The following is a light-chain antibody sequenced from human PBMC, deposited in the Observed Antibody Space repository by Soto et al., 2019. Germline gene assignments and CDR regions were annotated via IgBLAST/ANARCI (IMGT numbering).Light chain of an antibody. CDR2: LNNDGSH. Sequence: QPVLTQSPSASASLGASVKLTCTLSSGHSSYAIAWHQKQPGKGPRYLMDLNNDGSHTKGDGIPDHFSGSSSGADRYLIISSLQSEDEADYYCQTWGTGFQFFGGGTQLTVL. CDR3: QTWGTGFQF. J-gene: IGLJ7*01. V-gene: IGLV4-69*01. CDR1: SGHSSYA.